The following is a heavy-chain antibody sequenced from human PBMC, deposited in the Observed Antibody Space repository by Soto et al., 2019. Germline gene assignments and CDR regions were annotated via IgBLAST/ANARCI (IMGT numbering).Heavy chain of an antibody. CDR3: ARDCMGGSCYPGMDV. Sequence: EVQLVESGGGLVKPGGSLRLSCAASGFNFNSYTINWVRQAPGKRLEWLSSISSSGYIFSTDSVRGRFTISRDNAKNSVYLQINSLRAEDTAVYFCARDCMGGSCYPGMDVWRQGTTVTVSS. CDR1: GFNFNSYT. V-gene: IGHV3-21*01. CDR2: ISSSGYI. J-gene: IGHJ6*02. D-gene: IGHD2-15*01.